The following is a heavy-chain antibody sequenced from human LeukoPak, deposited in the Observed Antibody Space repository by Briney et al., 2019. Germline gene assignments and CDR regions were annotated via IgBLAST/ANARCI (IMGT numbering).Heavy chain of an antibody. J-gene: IGHJ4*02. CDR3: ARAGGSSWYVSLYY. CDR1: GGTFSSNV. CDR2: IIPIIGTP. V-gene: IGHV1-69*04. D-gene: IGHD6-13*01. Sequence: SVKVSCKASGGTFSSNVISWVRQAPGQGLEWMGRIIPIIGTPDYAQKFQGRVTITADKSTNTAYMELTSLKSDDTAVYYCARAGGSSWYVSLYYWGQVTLVTVSS.